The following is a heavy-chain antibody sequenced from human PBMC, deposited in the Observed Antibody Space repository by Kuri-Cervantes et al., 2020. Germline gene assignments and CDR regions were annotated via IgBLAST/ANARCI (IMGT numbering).Heavy chain of an antibody. Sequence: GESLKISCAASGFTFSSYGMHWVRQAPGKGLEWVSAISGSGGSTYYADSVKGRFTISRDNSKNTPYLQMNSLRAEDTAVYYCARAGSSADWDVWGQGTTVTVSS. D-gene: IGHD6-6*01. CDR2: ISGSGGST. J-gene: IGHJ6*02. CDR1: GFTFSSYG. CDR3: ARAGSSADWDV. V-gene: IGHV3-23*01.